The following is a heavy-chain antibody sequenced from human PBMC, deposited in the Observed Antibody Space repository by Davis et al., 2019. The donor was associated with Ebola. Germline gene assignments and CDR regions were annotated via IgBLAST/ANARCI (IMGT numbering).Heavy chain of an antibody. J-gene: IGHJ4*02. D-gene: IGHD1-26*01. CDR1: GYTFTSYA. CDR3: ARERNSGSYYY. Sequence: AASVKVSCKASGYTFTSYAITWVRQAPGQGLEWMGWISAYNGNTNYAQRLQGRVTMTTDTSTSTAYMELRSLRSDDTAVYYCARERNSGSYYYWGQGTLVTVSS. CDR2: ISAYNGNT. V-gene: IGHV1-18*01.